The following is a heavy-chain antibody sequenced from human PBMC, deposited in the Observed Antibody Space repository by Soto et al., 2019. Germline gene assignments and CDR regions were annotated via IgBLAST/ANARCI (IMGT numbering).Heavy chain of an antibody. D-gene: IGHD2-2*02. CDR3: ANYTSLEY. Sequence: EVQLVETGGGLIQPGGSLRLSCAASGFTVSNNYMSWVRQAPGKGLEWVSLIYSGGSTFYADSVKGRFTISRDNSKNTLFLQMNSLRAEDTAVYFCANYTSLEYWGQGTLVTVSS. V-gene: IGHV3-53*02. CDR1: GFTVSNNY. CDR2: IYSGGST. J-gene: IGHJ4*02.